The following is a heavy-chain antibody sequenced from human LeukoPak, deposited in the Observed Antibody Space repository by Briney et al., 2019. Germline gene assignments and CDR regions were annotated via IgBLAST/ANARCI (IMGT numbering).Heavy chain of an antibody. CDR3: AKAVFWSGYLDCFDY. CDR2: ISYDGSNK. D-gene: IGHD3-3*01. J-gene: IGHJ4*02. CDR1: GFTFSSYA. V-gene: IGHV3-30-3*01. Sequence: TGGSLRLSFAASGFTFSSYAMHWVRQAPGKGLEWVAVISYDGSNKYYADSVKGRFTISRDNSKNTLYLQMNSLRAEDTAVYYCAKAVFWSGYLDCFDYWGQGTLVTVSS.